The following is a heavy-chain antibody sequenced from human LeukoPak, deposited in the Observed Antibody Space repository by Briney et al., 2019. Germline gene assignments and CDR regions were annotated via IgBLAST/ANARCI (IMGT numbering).Heavy chain of an antibody. J-gene: IGHJ4*02. V-gene: IGHV5-51*01. CDR2: IYPGDSDT. D-gene: IGHD3-22*01. CDR1: GYSFTSYW. Sequence: GESLQISCKGSGYSFTSYWIGWVRQMPGKGLEWMGIIYPGDSDTRYSPSFQGQVTISADKSISTAYLQWSSLKASDTAMYYCGRQWYAYDSSGYYDYWGQGTLVTVSS. CDR3: GRQWYAYDSSGYYDY.